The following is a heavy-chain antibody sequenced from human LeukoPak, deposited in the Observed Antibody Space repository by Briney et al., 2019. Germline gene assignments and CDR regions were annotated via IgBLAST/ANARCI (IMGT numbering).Heavy chain of an antibody. J-gene: IGHJ4*02. CDR3: AKDHPYGY. CDR2: ITGSGGTT. CDR1: GFAFSNYG. Sequence: GGTLRLSCAASGFAFSNYGMNWVRQAPGKGLEWVSGITGSGGTTYYADSVKGRFTISRDNSKNTLYLQMNSPRAEDTAAYYCAKDHPYGYWGQGTLVTVSS. V-gene: IGHV3-23*01. D-gene: IGHD4-17*01.